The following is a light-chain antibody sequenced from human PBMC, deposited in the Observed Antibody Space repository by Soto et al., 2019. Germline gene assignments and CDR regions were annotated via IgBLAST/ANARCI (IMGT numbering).Light chain of an antibody. V-gene: IGKV1-39*01. Sequence: IQMTQSPSSLSASVGDSVTVTCRASQSINIYLNWYQQKPGKATTLLIYGASSLQSGVPSRFTGGGSQTDFTLTISSLQPEDFATYYCQQSYRSPYTFGQGTKLEIK. CDR1: QSINIY. CDR3: QQSYRSPYT. J-gene: IGKJ2*01. CDR2: GAS.